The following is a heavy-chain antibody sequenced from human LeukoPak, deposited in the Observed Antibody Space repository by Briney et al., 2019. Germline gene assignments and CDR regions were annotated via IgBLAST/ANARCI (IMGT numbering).Heavy chain of an antibody. CDR2: IKQDGSEK. V-gene: IGHV3-7*05. Sequence: GGSLRLSCAASGFTFSSYSMNWVRQAPGKGLEWVANIKQDGSEKYYVDSVKGRFTISRDNAKNSLYLQMNSLRAEDTAVYYCARDQRYCSSSSCPWEPFDYWGQGTLVTVSS. D-gene: IGHD2-2*01. J-gene: IGHJ4*02. CDR1: GFTFSSYS. CDR3: ARDQRYCSSSSCPWEPFDY.